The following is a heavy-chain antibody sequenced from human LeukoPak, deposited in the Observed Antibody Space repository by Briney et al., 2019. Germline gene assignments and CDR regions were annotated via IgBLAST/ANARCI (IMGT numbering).Heavy chain of an antibody. V-gene: IGHV4-59*01. D-gene: IGHD5-18*01. CDR1: GGSISTYY. CDR2: IFHSGST. CDR3: ARDSYSIVDTAMKYFDY. Sequence: SETLSLTCTVSGGSISTYYWSWIRQPPGKRLEWIGYIFHSGSTNYNPSLRGRVTISVDTSKNQFSLKLSSVTAADTAVYYCARDSYSIVDTAMKYFDYWGQGTLVTVSS. J-gene: IGHJ4*02.